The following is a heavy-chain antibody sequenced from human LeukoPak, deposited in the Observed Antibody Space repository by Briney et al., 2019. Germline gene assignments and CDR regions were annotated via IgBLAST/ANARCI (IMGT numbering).Heavy chain of an antibody. CDR1: GFTFSSYW. V-gene: IGHV3-7*01. Sequence: PGGSLRLSCATSGFTFSSYWMSLVCQAPGKGLEWVANINQYGSEKYYVDYVKGRFTISRDNAKSSLYLQMNSLRADDTAVYYCANGDGFDYWGQGTLVTVSS. CDR3: ANGDGFDY. D-gene: IGHD2-8*01. CDR2: INQYGSEK. J-gene: IGHJ4*02.